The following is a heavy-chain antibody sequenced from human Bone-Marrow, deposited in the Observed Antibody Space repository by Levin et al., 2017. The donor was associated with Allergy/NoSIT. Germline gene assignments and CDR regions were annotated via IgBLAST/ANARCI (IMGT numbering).Heavy chain of an antibody. Sequence: SETLSLTCTVSGGSISSGSFYWSWIRQPAGKGLEWIGRIDTSGSTDYNPSLESRVTISIDTSKNQFSLKLNSVTAADTAVYYCARRRCSWNDICWFAPWGQGTLVTVSS. V-gene: IGHV4-61*02. D-gene: IGHD1-1*01. CDR1: GGSISSGSFY. CDR3: ARRRCSWNDICWFAP. CDR2: IDTSGST. J-gene: IGHJ5*02.